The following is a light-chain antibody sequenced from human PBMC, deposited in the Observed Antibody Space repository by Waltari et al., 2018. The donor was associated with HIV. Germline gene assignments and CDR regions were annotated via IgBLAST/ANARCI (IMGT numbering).Light chain of an antibody. CDR1: SSSLGRNT. CDR3: ATWDDSLNGRV. J-gene: IGLJ3*02. CDR2: SSN. Sequence: QSMLTQPPSASGTPAQSVTFPCSGSSSSLGRNTVNWYQQHPGTAPQLLIYSSNHQPSGVPDRFSGSKSGTSASLAISGLQSEDEADYYCATWDDSLNGRVFGGGTKLTVL. V-gene: IGLV1-44*01.